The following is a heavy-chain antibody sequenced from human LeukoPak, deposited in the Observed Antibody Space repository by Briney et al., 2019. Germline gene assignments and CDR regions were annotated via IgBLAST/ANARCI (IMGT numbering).Heavy chain of an antibody. CDR3: ARGPPPDLDY. CDR1: GGSISSYY. J-gene: IGHJ4*02. CDR2: IYYSGST. V-gene: IGHV4-59*12. Sequence: SETLSLTCTVSGGSISSYYWSWIRQPPGKGLEWIGYIYYSGSTNYSPSLKSRVTISVDTSKNQFSLKLSSVTAADTAVYYCARGPPPDLDYWGRGTLVTVSS.